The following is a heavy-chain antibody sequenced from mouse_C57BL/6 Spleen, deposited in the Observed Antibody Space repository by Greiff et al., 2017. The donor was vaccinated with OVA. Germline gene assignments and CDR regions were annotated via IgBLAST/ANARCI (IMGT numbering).Heavy chain of an antibody. J-gene: IGHJ4*01. D-gene: IGHD2-4*01. Sequence: EVQLVESGGGLVQPKGSLKLSCAASGFTFNTYAMHWVRQAPGKGLECVARIRSKSSNYATYYADSVKDRFTISRDDSQSMLYLQMNNLKTEDTAMYYCVREKIYYDYDGMDYWGQGTSVTVSS. CDR3: VREKIYYDYDGMDY. V-gene: IGHV10-3*01. CDR2: IRSKSSNYAT. CDR1: GFTFNTYA.